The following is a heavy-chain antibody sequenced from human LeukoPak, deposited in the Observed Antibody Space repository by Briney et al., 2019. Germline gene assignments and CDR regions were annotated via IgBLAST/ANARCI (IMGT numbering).Heavy chain of an antibody. Sequence: PGGSLRLSCAASGFTFSNYWMSWVRQAPGKGLEWVANIKADGSESYYVDSVKGRFTISRDNAKNSLYLQMNSLRAEDTAVCYCARYGITATFDYWGQGTLVTVSS. J-gene: IGHJ4*02. CDR1: GFTFSNYW. CDR3: ARYGITATFDY. V-gene: IGHV3-7*01. D-gene: IGHD1-20*01. CDR2: IKADGSES.